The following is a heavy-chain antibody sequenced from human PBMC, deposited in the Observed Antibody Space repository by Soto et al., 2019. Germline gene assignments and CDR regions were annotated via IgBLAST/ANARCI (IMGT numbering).Heavy chain of an antibody. CDR1: GFTFSSYG. CDR2: ISYDGSNK. CDR3: AKTAPEYSSSGGFDY. Sequence: PEGSLRLSCAASGFTFSSYGMHWVRQAPGKGLEWVAVISYDGSNKYYADSVKGRFTISRDNSKNTLYLQMNSLRAEDTAVYYCAKTAPEYSSSGGFDYQGQGTRVTVSS. V-gene: IGHV3-30*18. J-gene: IGHJ4*02. D-gene: IGHD6-6*01.